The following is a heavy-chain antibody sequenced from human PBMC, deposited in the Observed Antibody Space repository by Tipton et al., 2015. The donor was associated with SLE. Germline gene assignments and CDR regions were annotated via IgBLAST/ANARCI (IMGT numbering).Heavy chain of an antibody. D-gene: IGHD3-16*01. CDR3: AKDMGANLCYYYCGMDV. CDR2: ISWNSGSI. J-gene: IGHJ6*02. Sequence: SLRLSCAASGFTFDDYAMHWVRQAPGKGLEWVSGISWNSGSIGYADSVKGRFTISRDNAKNSLYLQMNSLRAEDTALYYCAKDMGANLCYYYCGMDVWGQGTTVTVSS. CDR1: GFTFDDYA. V-gene: IGHV3-9*01.